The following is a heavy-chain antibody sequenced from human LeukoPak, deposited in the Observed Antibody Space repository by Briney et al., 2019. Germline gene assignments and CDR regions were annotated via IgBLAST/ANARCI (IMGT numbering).Heavy chain of an antibody. J-gene: IGHJ4*02. CDR3: ARGLGDRSVYYYLGY. V-gene: IGHV4-34*01. CDR1: GGSFSGYY. D-gene: IGHD3-22*01. Sequence: PSETLSLTCAVYGGSFSGYYWTWIRQPPGKGLEWNGEINHSGSTNCNPSLKSRVTISVDTSKNQFSLKMTSVTAADTAVYYCARGLGDRSVYYYLGYWGQGTLVTVSS. CDR2: INHSGST.